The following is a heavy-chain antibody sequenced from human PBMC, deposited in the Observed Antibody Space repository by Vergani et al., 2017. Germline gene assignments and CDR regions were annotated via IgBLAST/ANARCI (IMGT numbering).Heavy chain of an antibody. D-gene: IGHD3-22*01. CDR1: GYTFTSYD. CDR2: MNPNSGNT. CDR3: ARDQYYYDSSGYSLGDYYYGMDV. V-gene: IGHV1-8*02. Sequence: QVQLVQSGAEVKKPGASVKVSCKASGYTFTSYDINWVRQATGQGLEWMGWMNPNSGNTGYAQKFQGRVTMTRDTSISTAYMELSRLRSDDTAVYYCARDQYYYDSSGYSLGDYYYGMDVWGQGTTVTVSS. J-gene: IGHJ6*02.